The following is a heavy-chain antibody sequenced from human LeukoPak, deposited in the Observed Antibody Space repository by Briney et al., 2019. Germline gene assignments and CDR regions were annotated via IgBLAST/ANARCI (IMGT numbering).Heavy chain of an antibody. CDR1: GGTFSSYA. V-gene: IGHV1-69*04. J-gene: IGHJ5*02. Sequence: GSSVKVSCKASGGTFSSYAISWVRQAPGQGLEWMGRIIPILGIANYAQEFQGRVTITADKSTSTAYMELNSLRSEDTAVYYCARDLPSIAAPNWFDPWGQGTLVTVSS. D-gene: IGHD6-6*01. CDR3: ARDLPSIAAPNWFDP. CDR2: IIPILGIA.